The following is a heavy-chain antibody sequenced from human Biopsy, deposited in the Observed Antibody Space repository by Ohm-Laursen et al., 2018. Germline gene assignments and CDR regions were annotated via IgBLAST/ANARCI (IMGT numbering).Heavy chain of an antibody. Sequence: ASVKVSCNASGFSFTGYYIHWVRQAPGQGLEWMGWISPKSGGTNYAQKFQGNITVTKNTSMSTAYMEMSRLRSDDTAVYCCALQSVAQMKNFDYWGQGTLVTVSS. CDR1: GFSFTGYY. D-gene: IGHD6-19*01. J-gene: IGHJ4*02. V-gene: IGHV1-2*02. CDR3: ALQSVAQMKNFDY. CDR2: ISPKSGGT.